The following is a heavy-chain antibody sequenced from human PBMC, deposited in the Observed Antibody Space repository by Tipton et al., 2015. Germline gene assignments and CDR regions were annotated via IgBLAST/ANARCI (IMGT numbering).Heavy chain of an antibody. V-gene: IGHV3-23*01. CDR3: ARGTGPTYYYGMDV. Sequence: SLRLSCAASGFTFSNYAMSWVRQAPGKGLEWVSTISGSGGSTYYADSVKGRFTISRDNAKNSLYLQMNSLRAEDTAVYYCARGTGPTYYYGMDVWGQGTTVTVSS. CDR1: GFTFSNYA. J-gene: IGHJ6*02. D-gene: IGHD1-1*01. CDR2: ISGSGGST.